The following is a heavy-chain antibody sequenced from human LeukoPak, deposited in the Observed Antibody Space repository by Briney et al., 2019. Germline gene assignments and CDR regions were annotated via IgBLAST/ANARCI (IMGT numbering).Heavy chain of an antibody. CDR1: GFTFSSYA. J-gene: IGHJ4*02. Sequence: QPGGSLRLSCAASGFTFSSYAMHWVRQAPGKGLEWVAVISYDGSNKYYADSVKGRFTISRDNSKNTLYLQMNSLRPEDTAVYYCARGPSDFWSGPLDYWGQGTLVTVSS. D-gene: IGHD3-3*01. CDR2: ISYDGSNK. V-gene: IGHV3-30-3*01. CDR3: ARGPSDFWSGPLDY.